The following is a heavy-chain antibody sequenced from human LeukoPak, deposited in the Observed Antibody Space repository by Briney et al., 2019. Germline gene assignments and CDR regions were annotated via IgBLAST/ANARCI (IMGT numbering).Heavy chain of an antibody. J-gene: IGHJ4*02. CDR2: TYYRSKWYN. CDR3: ARSWAGPKYYFDY. D-gene: IGHD6-19*01. CDR1: GDSVSSNNPA. Sequence: SQTLSLTCAISGDSVSSNNPAWTWIRQSPSRGLEWLGRTYYRSKWYNDYAVSVKSRITISPDTSKNQFSLQLNSVTPEDTAVYYCARSWAGPKYYFDYWGQGALVTVSS. V-gene: IGHV6-1*01.